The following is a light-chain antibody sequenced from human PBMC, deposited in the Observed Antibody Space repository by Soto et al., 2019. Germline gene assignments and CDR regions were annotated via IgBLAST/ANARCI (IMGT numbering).Light chain of an antibody. CDR1: QHITND. CDR3: LHHNGYPPV. CDR2: LAS. J-gene: IGKJ2*01. V-gene: IGKV1-17*01. Sequence: DLQMTPSPSSLSASVGDTVTITCRASQHITNDCAWYQQKAGRAPKCLILLASRLQTGVPSRFSGSGSGTEFTLTISSLQPEDFATYYCLHHNGYPPVFGQGTKVEIK.